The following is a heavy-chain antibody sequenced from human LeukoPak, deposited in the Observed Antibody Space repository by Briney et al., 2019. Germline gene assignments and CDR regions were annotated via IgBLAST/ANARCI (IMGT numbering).Heavy chain of an antibody. CDR3: ARGRTRGYCSGGSCASFDP. D-gene: IGHD2-15*01. J-gene: IGHJ5*02. CDR1: GGSISSGGYY. CDR2: IYHSGST. Sequence: SETLSLTCTVSGGSISSGGYYWSWIRQPPGKGLEWIGYIYHSGSTYYNPSLKSRVTISVDTSKNQFSLKLSSVTAADTAVYYCARGRTRGYCSGGSCASFDPWGQGTLVTVSS. V-gene: IGHV4-30-2*01.